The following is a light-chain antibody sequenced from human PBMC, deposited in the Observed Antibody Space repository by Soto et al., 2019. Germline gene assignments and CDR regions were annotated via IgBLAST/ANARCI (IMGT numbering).Light chain of an antibody. Sequence: QSPLTQPASVSGSPGQSITISCTGTSSDVGGYNYVSWYQQHPGKAPKLMIYDVSNRPSGVSNRFSGSKSGNTASLTISGLQAEDEADYYCSSYTSSSISYVFGTGTKLTVL. CDR2: DVS. V-gene: IGLV2-14*01. CDR1: SSDVGGYNY. J-gene: IGLJ1*01. CDR3: SSYTSSSISYV.